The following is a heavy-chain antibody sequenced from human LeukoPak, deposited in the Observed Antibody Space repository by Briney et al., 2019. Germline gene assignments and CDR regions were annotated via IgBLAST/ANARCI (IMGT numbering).Heavy chain of an antibody. CDR2: ISDDGTKK. CDR1: GISFSNYA. V-gene: IGHV3-30-3*01. J-gene: IGHJ6*02. D-gene: IGHD3-10*01. CDR3: ARDNYYGSGSYNYYGMDV. Sequence: GGSLRLSCVASGISFSNYAMHWVRQAPGKGLEWVAVISDDGTKKYYGDSEKGRFTISRDNSKNTLFLQMNSLRAEDTAVYYCARDNYYGSGSYNYYGMDVWGQGTTVTVSS.